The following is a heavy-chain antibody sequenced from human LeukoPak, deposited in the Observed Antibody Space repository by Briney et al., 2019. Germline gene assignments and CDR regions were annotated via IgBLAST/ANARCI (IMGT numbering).Heavy chain of an antibody. CDR1: GYTFTSYG. Sequence: GASVKVSCKTSGYTFTSYGISWVRQAPGQGLEWMGWISAYNGNADYAQNLQGRVTMTTDTSTTTGYMELRSLRSDDTAVYYCARHRDSSGWYDFDYWGQGTLVTVSS. CDR3: ARHRDSSGWYDFDY. J-gene: IGHJ4*02. CDR2: ISAYNGNA. D-gene: IGHD6-19*01. V-gene: IGHV1-18*01.